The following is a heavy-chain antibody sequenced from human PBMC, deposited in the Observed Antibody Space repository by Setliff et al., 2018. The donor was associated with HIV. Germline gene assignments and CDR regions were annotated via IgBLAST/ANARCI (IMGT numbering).Heavy chain of an antibody. V-gene: IGHV4-34*01. Sequence: SETLSLTCAVYGESFSGFYWNWVRQPPGKGLEWIGEINPSGSTNYNPFLKSRVTISVDKAKNQFSLKLTSVTAAYTAVYLCARRFGASYLFSGYMDVWGKGTTVTVSS. CDR3: ARRFGASYLFSGYMDV. D-gene: IGHD1-26*01. CDR1: GESFSGFY. J-gene: IGHJ6*03. CDR2: INPSGST.